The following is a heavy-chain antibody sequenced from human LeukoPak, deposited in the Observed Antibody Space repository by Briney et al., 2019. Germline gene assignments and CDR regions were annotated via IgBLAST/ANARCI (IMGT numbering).Heavy chain of an antibody. CDR2: IYSRGST. Sequence: GGSLRLSCAASGFTVSNNYMRWVRQAPGKGLEWVSSIYSRGSTSYVDSVKGRFTISRDNSKNTLFLQMNSLRVEDTAVYYCARDYYGPWGQGTLVIVSS. V-gene: IGHV3-66*03. D-gene: IGHD3-22*01. CDR3: ARDYYGP. J-gene: IGHJ5*02. CDR1: GFTVSNNY.